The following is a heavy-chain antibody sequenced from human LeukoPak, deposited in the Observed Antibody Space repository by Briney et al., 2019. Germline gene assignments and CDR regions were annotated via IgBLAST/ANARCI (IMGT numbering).Heavy chain of an antibody. V-gene: IGHV3-64*01. Sequence: GGCLRLSCAASGFALSSYAMHWVRQAPGKGLEYVSAISSNGGSTFYAKSVKVRFTISRHNSKNTLHLQMGSLRAEAMAVYYCARALWELTVGSLDYWGQGTLVTVSS. CDR3: ARALWELTVGSLDY. CDR1: GFALSSYA. CDR2: ISSNGGST. J-gene: IGHJ4*02. D-gene: IGHD1-26*01.